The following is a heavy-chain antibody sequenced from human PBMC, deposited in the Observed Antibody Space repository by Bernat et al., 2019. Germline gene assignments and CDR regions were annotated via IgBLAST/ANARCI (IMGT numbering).Heavy chain of an antibody. D-gene: IGHD3-16*02. V-gene: IGHV3-7*03. CDR2: LNQDGSET. CDR1: GFTFSSHW. Sequence: EVQLVESGGGLVQPGGSLILSCAASGFTFSSHWMGWVRQAPGEGLEWVANLNQDGSETYYVDSLKGRLTISRDNTKNSLYLQMNSLRTEDTAVYFCARLGYRLAEYWGQGTLVTVSA. J-gene: IGHJ4*02. CDR3: ARLGYRLAEY.